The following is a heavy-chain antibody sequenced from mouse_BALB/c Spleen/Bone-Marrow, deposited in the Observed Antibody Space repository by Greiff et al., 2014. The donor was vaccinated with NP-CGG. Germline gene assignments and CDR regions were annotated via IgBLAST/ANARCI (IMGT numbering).Heavy chain of an antibody. J-gene: IGHJ3*01. CDR1: GYNFTSYW. D-gene: IGHD3-1*01. CDR3: ARFSQLGLLAY. V-gene: IGHV1-55*01. CDR2: IYPGSGST. Sequence: VQLQQSGAELVKSGTSVKLSCKASGYNFTSYWINWVKLRPGQGLEWIGDIYPGSGSTNYNEKFKSKATLTVDTSSSTAYMQLSSLASEDSALYYCARFSQLGLLAYWGQGTLVTVSA.